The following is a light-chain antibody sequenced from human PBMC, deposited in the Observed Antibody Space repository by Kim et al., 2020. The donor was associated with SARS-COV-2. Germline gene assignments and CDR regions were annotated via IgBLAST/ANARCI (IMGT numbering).Light chain of an antibody. CDR2: DIS. Sequence: QAVVTQEPSLTVSPGGTVTLTCASSTGTVTSGHIPHWFQQRPGQAPRTLIYDISKKHSWTPARFSGFFLGGKAALTLSGAQVEDEAEYYCLLHYDKTWVFGGGTQLTVL. CDR3: LLHYDKTWV. V-gene: IGLV7-46*01. J-gene: IGLJ3*02. CDR1: TGTVTSGHI.